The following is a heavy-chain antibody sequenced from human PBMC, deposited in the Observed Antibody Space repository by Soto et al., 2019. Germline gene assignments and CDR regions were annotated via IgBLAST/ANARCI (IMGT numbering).Heavy chain of an antibody. CDR2: INHSGST. Sequence: PSETLSLTCTVSGGSINSGDYYWSWVRQPPGKGLEWIGEINHSGSTNYNPSLKSRVAISVDTSKNQFSLKLSSVTAADTAVYYCARVGGLLGYYYYGMDVWGQGTTVTVSS. V-gene: IGHV4-34*01. CDR3: ARVGGLLGYYYYGMDV. CDR1: GGSINSGDYY. J-gene: IGHJ6*02. D-gene: IGHD1-26*01.